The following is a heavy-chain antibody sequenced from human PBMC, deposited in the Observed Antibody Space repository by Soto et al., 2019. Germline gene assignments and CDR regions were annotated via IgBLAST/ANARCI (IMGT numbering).Heavy chain of an antibody. Sequence: GGSLRLSCAASGFTFSSYAMSWVRQAPGKGLEWVSAISASGGSTYYADSVKGRFTISRDNSKNTVYLQMNSLRADDTAVYYCAKDRLAGGFDYWGQGTLVTVSS. CDR3: AKDRLAGGFDY. CDR2: ISASGGST. V-gene: IGHV3-23*01. J-gene: IGHJ4*02. D-gene: IGHD3-16*01. CDR1: GFTFSSYA.